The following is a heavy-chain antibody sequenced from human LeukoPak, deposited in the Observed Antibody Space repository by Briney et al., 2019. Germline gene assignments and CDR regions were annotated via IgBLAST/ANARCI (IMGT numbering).Heavy chain of an antibody. V-gene: IGHV3-9*01. J-gene: IGHJ5*02. CDR1: GFNFDDYA. Sequence: GRSLRLSCAASGFNFDDYAMHWVRQAPGKGLEWVSGISWNSGSIGYADSVKGRFTISRDNAKNSLYLQMNSLRAEDTALYYCAKDIGSYYGNWFDPWGQGTLVTVSS. CDR2: ISWNSGSI. D-gene: IGHD1-26*01. CDR3: AKDIGSYYGNWFDP.